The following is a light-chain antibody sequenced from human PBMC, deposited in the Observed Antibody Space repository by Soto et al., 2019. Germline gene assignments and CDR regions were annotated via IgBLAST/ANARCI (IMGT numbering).Light chain of an antibody. CDR1: QSLSSS. CDR3: QQRYNWPPLT. J-gene: IGKJ4*01. Sequence: KLLTQSPGTLSLSPGERATLFCRASQSLSSSLAWYQQKSGQAPRLIIYGTSRRATGVPVRFSGSGSGTDFTLTISSLQSEDFAVYYCQQRYNWPPLTFGGGTKVEIK. V-gene: IGKV3-15*01. CDR2: GTS.